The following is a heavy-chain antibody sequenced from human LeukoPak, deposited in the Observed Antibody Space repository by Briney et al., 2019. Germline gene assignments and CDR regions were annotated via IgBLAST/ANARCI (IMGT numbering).Heavy chain of an antibody. CDR1: GYTFTSYA. Sequence: ASVTVSCKASGYTFTSYAMNWVRQAPGQGLEWMGWINTNTGNPTYAQGFTGRFVFSLDTSVSTAYLQISSLKAEDTAVYYCARWSVLLWFGELAGAFDIWGQGTMVTVSS. V-gene: IGHV7-4-1*02. CDR2: INTNTGNP. J-gene: IGHJ3*02. CDR3: ARWSVLLWFGELAGAFDI. D-gene: IGHD3-10*01.